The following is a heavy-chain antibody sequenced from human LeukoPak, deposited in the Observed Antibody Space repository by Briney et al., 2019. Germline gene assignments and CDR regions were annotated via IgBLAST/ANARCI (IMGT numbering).Heavy chain of an antibody. D-gene: IGHD5-12*01. CDR1: GFTFSSYA. CDR2: ISYDGSNK. V-gene: IGHV3-30-3*01. J-gene: IGHJ4*02. Sequence: GGSLRFSCVASGFTFSSYAMHWVRQAPGKGLEWVAVISYDGSNKYYADSVKGRFTISRDNSKNTLYLQMNSLRAEDTAVYYCARDKLVATMDFDYWGQGTLVTVSS. CDR3: ARDKLVATMDFDY.